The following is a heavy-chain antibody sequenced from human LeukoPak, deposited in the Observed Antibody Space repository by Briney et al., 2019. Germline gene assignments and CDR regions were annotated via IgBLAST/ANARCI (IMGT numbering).Heavy chain of an antibody. CDR2: ISYDGSNK. D-gene: IGHD2-15*01. CDR3: ARTVGYCSGGSCYSWFDP. V-gene: IGHV3-30-3*01. CDR1: GFTFSSYA. J-gene: IGHJ5*02. Sequence: GGSLRLSCAASGFTFSSYAMRWVRQAPGKGLEWVAVISYDGSNKYYADSVKGRFTISRDNSKNTLYLQMNSLRAEDTAVYYCARTVGYCSGGSCYSWFDPWGQGTLVTVSS.